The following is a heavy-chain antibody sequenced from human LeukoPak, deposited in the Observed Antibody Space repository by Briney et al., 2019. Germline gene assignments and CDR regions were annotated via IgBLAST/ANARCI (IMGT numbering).Heavy chain of an antibody. Sequence: GASVKVSCKASGGTFSSYAISWVRQAPGQGLEWMGGIIPIFGTANYAQKFQGRVTITTDESTSTAYMELSSLRSEDTAVYYCASYGYDSSGYGDYWGQGTPVTVSS. CDR1: GGTFSSYA. CDR3: ASYGYDSSGYGDY. V-gene: IGHV1-69*05. J-gene: IGHJ4*02. CDR2: IIPIFGTA. D-gene: IGHD3-22*01.